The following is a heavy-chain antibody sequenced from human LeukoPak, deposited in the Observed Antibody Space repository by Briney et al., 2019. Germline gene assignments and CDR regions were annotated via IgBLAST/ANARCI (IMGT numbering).Heavy chain of an antibody. J-gene: IGHJ3*02. Sequence: PGGSLRLSCAASGFTFSTSWMSWVRQAPGKGLEWVANIKEDGSVKHYVDSMEGRFSISRDNARSSLYLQVNSLRAEDTAVYYCVRDSDYQRNSGGRYAHYDALDICCRGTMVTVSS. CDR1: GFTFSTSW. D-gene: IGHD2-21*01. CDR3: VRDSDYQRNSGGRYAHYDALDI. CDR2: IKEDGSVK. V-gene: IGHV3-7*01.